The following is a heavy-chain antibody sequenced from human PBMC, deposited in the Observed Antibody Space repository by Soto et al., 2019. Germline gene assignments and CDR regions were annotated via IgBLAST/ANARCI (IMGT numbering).Heavy chain of an antibody. D-gene: IGHD3-10*01. J-gene: IGHJ6*03. CDR2: IYYSGST. CDR1: GGSISSGGYY. V-gene: IGHV4-31*03. Sequence: QVQLQESGPGLVKPSQTLSLTCTVSGGSISSGGYYWSWIRQHPGKGLEWIGYIYYSGSTYYNPSLKRRVTISVDTSKNQFSLKLSSVTAADTAVYYCARHKTYYYGSGSYSPYYYYYYMDVWGKGTTVTVSS. CDR3: ARHKTYYYGSGSYSPYYYYYYMDV.